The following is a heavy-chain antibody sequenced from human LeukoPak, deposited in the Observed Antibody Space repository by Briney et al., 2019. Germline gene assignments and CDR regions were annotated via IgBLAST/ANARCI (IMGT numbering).Heavy chain of an antibody. CDR2: ISWNSGSI. V-gene: IGHV3-9*01. D-gene: IGHD2-2*02. CDR1: GFTFDDYA. CDR3: AKAQNEVPAAIVYGMDV. J-gene: IGHJ6*02. Sequence: GRSLRLSCAASGFTFDDYAMHWVRQAPGKGLEWVSGISWNSGSIGYADSVKGRFTISRDNATNSLYLQMNSLRAEDTALYYCAKAQNEVPAAIVYGMDVWGQGTTVTVSS.